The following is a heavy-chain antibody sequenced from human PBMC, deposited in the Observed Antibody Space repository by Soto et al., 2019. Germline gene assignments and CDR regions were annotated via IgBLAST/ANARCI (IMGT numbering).Heavy chain of an antibody. CDR3: ARHASRGYSSSWYFED. CDR2: TYYSAGT. J-gene: IGHJ4*02. V-gene: IGHV4-39*01. Sequence: SETLSLTCNVSGGSVGGSSSYWGGSRQAPGKGLEWIVSTYYSAGTYYNPSLKSRVTTSLDASKNQFSLTVTSVTAADTAIYYCARHASRGYSSSWYFEDWGQGTPVTVSS. CDR1: GGSVGGSSSY. D-gene: IGHD6-13*01.